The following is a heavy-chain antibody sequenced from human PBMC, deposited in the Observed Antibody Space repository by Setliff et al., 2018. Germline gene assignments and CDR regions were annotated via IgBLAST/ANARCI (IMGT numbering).Heavy chain of an antibody. V-gene: IGHV4-31*01. CDR1: GDSIMSPTYT. J-gene: IGHJ3*01. CDR2: ISRSGST. D-gene: IGHD3-16*01. CDR3: ASWGSAIGFDL. Sequence: KPSETLSLTCTVSGDSIMSPTYTWTWIRQLPGNGLEWIGYISRSGSTSYNSSLKRQITISLDTSKNQFSLKMNSVTAADTAVYYCASWGSAIGFDLWGQGTVVTVSS.